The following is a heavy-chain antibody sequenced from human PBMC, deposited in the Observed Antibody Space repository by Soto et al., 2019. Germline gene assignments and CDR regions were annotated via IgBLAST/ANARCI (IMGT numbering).Heavy chain of an antibody. CDR3: AKGIWVATAASYYFDN. CDR2: INAGNGNT. Sequence: QVQLVQSGAEVKKPGASVMISCKASGFTFSKFAIQWVRQALGQRPEWMGWINAGNGNTKYSQKFQDRFTITRDTSANTAYMNLRSLTSEDTAVYFCAKGIWVATAASYYFDNLGQGTQVNVSS. V-gene: IGHV1-3*01. D-gene: IGHD5-12*01. J-gene: IGHJ4*02. CDR1: GFTFSKFA.